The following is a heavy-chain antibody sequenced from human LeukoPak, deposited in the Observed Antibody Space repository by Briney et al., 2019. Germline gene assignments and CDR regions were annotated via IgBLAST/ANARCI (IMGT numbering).Heavy chain of an antibody. CDR3: AKDLLESSYSSYYYMDV. CDR1: GFTFSSYG. CDR2: IRYDGSNK. J-gene: IGHJ6*03. D-gene: IGHD3-10*01. V-gene: IGHV3-30*02. Sequence: HPGGSLRLSCAASGFTFSSYGMHWVRQAPGKGLEWVAFIRYDGSNKYYADSVKGRFTISRDNSKNTLYLQMNSLRAEDTAVYYCAKDLLESSYSSYYYMDVWGKGTTVTVSS.